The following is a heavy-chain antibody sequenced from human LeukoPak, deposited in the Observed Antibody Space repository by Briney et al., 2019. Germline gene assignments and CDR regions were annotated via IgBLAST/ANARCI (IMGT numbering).Heavy chain of an antibody. CDR1: GYTFTSYD. CDR2: MNPNSGNT. D-gene: IGHD3-3*01. CDR3: ARENYDFWSGYLYYYYGMDV. Sequence: ASVKVSCEASGYTFTSYDINWVRQATGQGLEWMGWMNPNSGNTGYAQKFQGRVTMTRNTSISTAYMELSSLRSEDTAVYYCARENYDFWSGYLYYYYGMDVWGQGTTVTVSS. V-gene: IGHV1-8*01. J-gene: IGHJ6*02.